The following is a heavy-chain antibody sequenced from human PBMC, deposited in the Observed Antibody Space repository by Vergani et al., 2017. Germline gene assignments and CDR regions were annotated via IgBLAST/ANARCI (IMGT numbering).Heavy chain of an antibody. CDR1: GGTFSSYA. D-gene: IGHD6-19*01. Sequence: QVQLVQSGAEVKKPGSSVKVSCKASGGTFSSYAISWVRQAPGQGLEWMGGIIPIFGTATYAQKFQGRVTITADEATSTAYMELSSLRSEDAAVYYCARGSYSSGWHAFDYWGQGTLVTVSS. V-gene: IGHV1-69*01. CDR2: IIPIFGTA. J-gene: IGHJ4*02. CDR3: ARGSYSSGWHAFDY.